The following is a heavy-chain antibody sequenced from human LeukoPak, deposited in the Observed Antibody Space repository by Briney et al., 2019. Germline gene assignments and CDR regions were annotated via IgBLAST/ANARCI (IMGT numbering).Heavy chain of an antibody. D-gene: IGHD3-22*01. V-gene: IGHV3-30*04. CDR2: ISYDGSNK. J-gene: IGHJ4*02. Sequence: GGSLRLSCAASGFTFSSYAMHWVRQAPGKGLEWVAVISYDGSNKYYADSVKGRFTISRDNSKNTLYLQMNSLRAEDTAVYYCAREGYDSSSSFDYWGQETLVTVSS. CDR3: AREGYDSSSSFDY. CDR1: GFTFSSYA.